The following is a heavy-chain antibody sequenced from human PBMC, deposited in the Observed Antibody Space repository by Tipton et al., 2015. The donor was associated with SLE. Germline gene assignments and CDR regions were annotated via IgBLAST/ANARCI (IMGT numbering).Heavy chain of an antibody. Sequence: LRLSCAAFGFTFSGYYWSWIRQPPGKGLEWIGEINHSGSTNYNPSLKSRVTISVDTSKNQFSLKLSSVTAADTAVYYCARAGDYYDSSGGDFDYWGQGTLVTVSS. CDR2: INHSGST. V-gene: IGHV4-34*01. J-gene: IGHJ4*02. CDR3: ARAGDYYDSSGGDFDY. D-gene: IGHD3-22*01. CDR1: GFTFSGYY.